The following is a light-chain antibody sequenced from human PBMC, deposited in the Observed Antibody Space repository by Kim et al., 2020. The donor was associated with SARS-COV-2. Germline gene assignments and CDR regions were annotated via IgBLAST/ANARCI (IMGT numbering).Light chain of an antibody. CDR2: GKN. V-gene: IGLV3-19*01. Sequence: VALGQTVSITCRGDSLRSYYASWYQQKPGQAPVLVIYGKNNRPSGIPDRFSGSSSGNTASLTITGAQAEDEADYYCNSRDSSGNRVFGGGTQLTVL. CDR1: SLRSYY. CDR3: NSRDSSGNRV. J-gene: IGLJ3*02.